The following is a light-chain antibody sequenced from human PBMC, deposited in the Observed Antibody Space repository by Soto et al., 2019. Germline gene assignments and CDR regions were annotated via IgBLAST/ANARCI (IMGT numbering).Light chain of an antibody. V-gene: IGKV3-20*01. CDR1: QTITLNY. Sequence: EIVLTQSPGTLSLSTGERATLSCRASQTITLNYLAWYQQKPGQAPRLLIYGVSTRATGIPDKFSGSGSGIDFTLTISRLEPEDFAVYYCQQYGSSPFTFGPGSKVDIK. CDR2: GVS. J-gene: IGKJ3*01. CDR3: QQYGSSPFT.